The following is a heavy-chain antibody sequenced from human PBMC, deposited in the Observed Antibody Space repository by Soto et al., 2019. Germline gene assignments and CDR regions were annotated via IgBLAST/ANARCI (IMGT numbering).Heavy chain of an antibody. J-gene: IGHJ4*02. Sequence: ASVKVSCKASGGTFSSYAISWVRQAPGQGLEWMGGVIPIFGTANYAQKFQGRVTITADESTSTAYMELNSLRAEDTAVYYCARGHEYSLDYWGQGTLVTVSS. V-gene: IGHV1-69*13. CDR2: VIPIFGTA. CDR3: ARGHEYSLDY. D-gene: IGHD6-6*01. CDR1: GGTFSSYA.